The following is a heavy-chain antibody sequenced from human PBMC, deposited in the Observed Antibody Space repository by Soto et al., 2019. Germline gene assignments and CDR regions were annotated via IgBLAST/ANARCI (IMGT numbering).Heavy chain of an antibody. J-gene: IGHJ3*02. CDR1: GFTFDDYA. CDR2: INWNGGST. D-gene: IGHD2-15*01. V-gene: IGHV3-20*01. Sequence: PGGSLRLSCAASGFTFDDYAMHWVRQAPGKGLEWVSGINWNGGSTGYADSVKGRFTISRDNAKNSLYLQMNSLRAEDTALYHCARGVKVCSGGSCYLDAFDIWGQGTMVTVSS. CDR3: ARGVKVCSGGSCYLDAFDI.